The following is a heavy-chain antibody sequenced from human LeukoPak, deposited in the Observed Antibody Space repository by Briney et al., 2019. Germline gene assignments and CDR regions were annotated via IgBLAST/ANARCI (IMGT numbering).Heavy chain of an antibody. CDR3: ASTCSGGSCYLRNWFDR. CDR1: GGSISSSSYY. CDR2: IYYSGST. D-gene: IGHD2-15*01. J-gene: IGHJ5*02. Sequence: SETLSLTCTVSGGSISSSSYYWGWTRQPPGKGLEWIGSIYYSGSTYYNPSLKSRVTISVDTSKNQFSLKLSSVTAADTAVYYCASTCSGGSCYLRNWFDRWGQGTLVTVSS. V-gene: IGHV4-39*07.